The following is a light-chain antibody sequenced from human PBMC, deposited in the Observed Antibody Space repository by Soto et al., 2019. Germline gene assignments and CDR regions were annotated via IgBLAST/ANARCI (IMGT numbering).Light chain of an antibody. CDR1: QIIDSRY. J-gene: IGKJ4*01. CDR3: QQYNNWPVFT. Sequence: EIVLTQFPGTLSLSPGERATLSCRASQIIDSRYLGWYQQKPGQAPRLLIYGASSRATGIPDRVSGSGSGTDFTLTISRLEPEDFAIYYCQQYNNWPVFTFGGGTKVDIK. CDR2: GAS. V-gene: IGKV3-20*01.